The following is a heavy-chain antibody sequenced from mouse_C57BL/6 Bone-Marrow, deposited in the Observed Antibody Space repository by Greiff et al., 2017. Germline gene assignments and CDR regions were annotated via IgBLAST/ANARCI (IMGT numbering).Heavy chain of an antibody. Sequence: EVHLVESGGGLVKPGGSLKLSCAASGFTFSSYAMSWVRQTPEKRLEWVATISDGGSYTYYPDNVKGRFTISRDNAKNNLYLQMSHLKSEDTAMYYCARELTTVPYFDYWGQGTTLTVSS. CDR3: ARELTTVPYFDY. CDR1: GFTFSSYA. J-gene: IGHJ2*01. CDR2: ISDGGSYT. V-gene: IGHV5-4*01. D-gene: IGHD1-1*01.